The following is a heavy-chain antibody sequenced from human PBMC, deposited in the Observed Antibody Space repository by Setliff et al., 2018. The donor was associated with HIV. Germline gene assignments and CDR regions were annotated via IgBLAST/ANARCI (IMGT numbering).Heavy chain of an antibody. V-gene: IGHV3-53*01. CDR3: ARSGTYYDFWNAPPGYHYYMDV. J-gene: IGHJ6*03. CDR2: IDSGGST. Sequence: GGSLRLSCAASGFIVSSNYMSWVRQAPGKGLEWVSVIDSGGSTYYADSVKGRFTISRDNAKNTLSLQMNSLRAEDTAVYYCARSGTYYDFWNAPPGYHYYMDVWGKGTTVTVSS. D-gene: IGHD3-3*01. CDR1: GFIVSSNY.